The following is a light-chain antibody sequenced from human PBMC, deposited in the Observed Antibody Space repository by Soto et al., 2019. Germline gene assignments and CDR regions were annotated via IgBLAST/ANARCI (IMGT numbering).Light chain of an antibody. V-gene: IGKV3-20*01. CDR3: HQYGSLYT. J-gene: IGKJ2*01. Sequence: EIVLTQSPGTLSLSPGERATLSCRASQSVSSSYLAWYQQKPGQAPRLLIYGASSRATGIPDRFSGSGSGTDLTLTIRRLEPEDFAVYYCHQYGSLYTFGQGTKLEIK. CDR2: GAS. CDR1: QSVSSSY.